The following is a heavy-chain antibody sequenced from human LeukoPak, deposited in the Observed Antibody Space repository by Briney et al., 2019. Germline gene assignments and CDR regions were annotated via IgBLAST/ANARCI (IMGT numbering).Heavy chain of an antibody. CDR2: IDYTGRT. Sequence: SETLSLTCAVYGGSFNNYCCNWIRQSPGKGLEWIAGIDYTGRTNYNPSLKSRVTISLDTSKNHFSLNLSSLTAADTATYYCARGPGAPVTGTRFFDHWGQGTLVTVSS. J-gene: IGHJ1*01. CDR1: GGSFNNYC. V-gene: IGHV4-34*01. D-gene: IGHD6-19*01. CDR3: ARGPGAPVTGTRFFDH.